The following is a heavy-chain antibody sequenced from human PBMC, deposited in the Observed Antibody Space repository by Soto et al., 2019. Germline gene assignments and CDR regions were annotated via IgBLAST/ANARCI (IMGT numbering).Heavy chain of an antibody. V-gene: IGHV3-48*02. J-gene: IGHJ4*02. Sequence: EVQLVESGGGLVQPGGSLRLYCAASGFTFSSYSMNWVRQAPGKGLEWVSYISSSSSTIYYADSVKGPFTISRDNAKNSLYLQMKSLRDEDTAVYYCARGSYYVGGSYSAEFDYCGQRTLVTVSS. CDR2: ISSSSSTI. D-gene: IGHD3-16*01. CDR3: ARGSYYVGGSYSAEFDY. CDR1: GFTFSSYS.